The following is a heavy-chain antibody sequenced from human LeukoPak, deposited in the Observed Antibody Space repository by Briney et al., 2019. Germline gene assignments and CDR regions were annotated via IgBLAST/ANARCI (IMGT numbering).Heavy chain of an antibody. V-gene: IGHV3-23*01. CDR3: AKDRGPGGGFDY. CDR2: ISGSGGST. D-gene: IGHD3-16*01. J-gene: IGHJ4*02. Sequence: GGSLRLSCAASGFTFSSYAMSWVRQAPGKGLEWVSAISGSGGSTYYADSVKGRFTISRDNSKNTLSLQMNSLRPEDTALYYCAKDRGPGGGFDYWGQGTLVTVSS. CDR1: GFTFSSYA.